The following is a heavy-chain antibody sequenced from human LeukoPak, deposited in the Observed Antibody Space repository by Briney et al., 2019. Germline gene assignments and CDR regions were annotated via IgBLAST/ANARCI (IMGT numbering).Heavy chain of an antibody. CDR2: IKQDGGEK. CDR1: GFTFSDNW. D-gene: IGHD1-7*01. CDR3: ARGWNYAFRFDY. Sequence: PGGPLRLSGAASGFTFSDNWMTWVRQAPGKGLEGVAHIKQDGGEKYYVDSVKGRFTISRDNAKNLVYLQMNSLRVEDTAVYYCARGWNYAFRFDYWGQGTLVTVSS. V-gene: IGHV3-7*01. J-gene: IGHJ4*02.